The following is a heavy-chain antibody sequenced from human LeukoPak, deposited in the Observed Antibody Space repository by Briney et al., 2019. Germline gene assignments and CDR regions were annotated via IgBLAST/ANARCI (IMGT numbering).Heavy chain of an antibody. J-gene: IGHJ3*02. CDR2: INTDGSSA. D-gene: IGHD1-26*01. V-gene: IGHV3-74*01. Sequence: GGSLRLSCAASGFTFSNAWMSWVRQAPGKGLVWVSRINTDGSSASYADSVKGRFTISRDNAKNTLYLQMNSLRAEDTAVYYCARGRSLNAFDIWGQGTMVTVSS. CDR3: ARGRSLNAFDI. CDR1: GFTFSNAW.